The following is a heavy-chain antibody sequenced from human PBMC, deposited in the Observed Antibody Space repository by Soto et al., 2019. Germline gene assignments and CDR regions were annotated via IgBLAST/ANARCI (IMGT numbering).Heavy chain of an antibody. Sequence: QVQLQQSGPGLVKPSETLSLTCTVSSGPSSSHNWGWIRQSPGRGLEWIGYVYNTGGTSYNPSLKSRVTISADAAANRIALTLSLVTAADTAIYYCVRQGIGSLHGLVDVWGQGTTVSVSS. CDR1: SGPSSSHN. CDR2: VYNTGGT. D-gene: IGHD1-26*01. V-gene: IGHV4-59*08. CDR3: VRQGIGSLHGLVDV. J-gene: IGHJ6*02.